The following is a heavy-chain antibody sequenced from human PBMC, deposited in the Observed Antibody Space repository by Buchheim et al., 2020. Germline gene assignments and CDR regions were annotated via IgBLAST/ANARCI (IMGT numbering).Heavy chain of an antibody. V-gene: IGHV3-7*01. J-gene: IGHJ5*02. Sequence: EVQLVESGGGLVQPGGSLRLSCAASGFTFSDFWLSWVRQAPGKGLEWVANINQDGSETYYVDSVEGRFTISRDNTKNSLYLKMNTLRAEDTAVYYCARPQCDYEFRSGRGTDGNWFDPWGQGTL. CDR1: GFTFSDFW. D-gene: IGHD3-3*01. CDR3: ARPQCDYEFRSGRGTDGNWFDP. CDR2: INQDGSET.